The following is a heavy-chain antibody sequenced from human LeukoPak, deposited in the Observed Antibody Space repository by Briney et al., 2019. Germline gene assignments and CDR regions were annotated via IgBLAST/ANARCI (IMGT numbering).Heavy chain of an antibody. Sequence: GGSLRLSCAASGFTFDDYAMHWVRQAPGKGLEWVSLICGDGGSTYYADSVKGRFTISRDNSKNSLFLQMKSLRTDDTALYYCVKEPHYYDRSGYFWGQGTLVTVSS. V-gene: IGHV3-43*02. J-gene: IGHJ4*02. CDR3: VKEPHYYDRSGYF. D-gene: IGHD3-22*01. CDR1: GFTFDDYA. CDR2: ICGDGGST.